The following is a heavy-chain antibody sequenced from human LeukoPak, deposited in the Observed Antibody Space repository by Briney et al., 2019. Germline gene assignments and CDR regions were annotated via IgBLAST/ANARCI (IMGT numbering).Heavy chain of an antibody. CDR3: ARNNTLMMYPRGGEDKGFDY. V-gene: IGHV4-39*01. CDR2: IYYSGST. CDR1: GGSISSSSYY. Sequence: ASETLSLTCTVSGGSISSSSYYWAGIRQPPGKGLEWIGSIYYSGSTHYNPSLKSRVTISVDTSKNEFSLKLTSVTAADTAVYYCARNNTLMMYPRGGEDKGFDYWGQGTLVTVSS. D-gene: IGHD2-8*01. J-gene: IGHJ4*02.